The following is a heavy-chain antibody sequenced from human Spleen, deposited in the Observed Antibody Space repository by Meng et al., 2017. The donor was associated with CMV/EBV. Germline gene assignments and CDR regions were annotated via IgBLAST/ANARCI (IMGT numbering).Heavy chain of an antibody. D-gene: IGHD3-22*01. V-gene: IGHV5-51*01. J-gene: IGHJ4*02. CDR2: IYPGDSDT. Sequence: GYSFTSYWIGWVRQMPGKGLEWMGIIYPGDSDTRYSPSFQGQVTTSADKSISTAYLQWSSLKASDTAMYYCARAYYYDSSGYYPFDYWGQGTLVTVSS. CDR3: ARAYYYDSSGYYPFDY. CDR1: GYSFTSYW.